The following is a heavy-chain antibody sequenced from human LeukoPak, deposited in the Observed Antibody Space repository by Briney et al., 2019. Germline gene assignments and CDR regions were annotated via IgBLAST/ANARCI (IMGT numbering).Heavy chain of an antibody. Sequence: PGGSLRLSCAASGFTFSDYYMSWIRQAPGKGLEWVSYISSSGGTIYYADSVKGRFTISRDNAKNSLYLQMNSLRAEGTPLYYSAKDGSRYYDSSGSMHDYWARSTLVTVSS. V-gene: IGHV3-11*01. CDR2: ISSSGGTI. CDR1: GFTFSDYY. J-gene: IGHJ4*02. D-gene: IGHD3-22*01. CDR3: AKDGSRYYDSSGSMHDY.